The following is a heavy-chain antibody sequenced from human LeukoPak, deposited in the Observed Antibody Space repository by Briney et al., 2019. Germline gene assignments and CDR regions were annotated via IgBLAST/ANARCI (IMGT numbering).Heavy chain of an antibody. J-gene: IGHJ5*02. V-gene: IGHV1-18*01. CDR1: GYTFRGYG. D-gene: IGHD3-22*01. CDR2: ISANNGNT. CDR3: ARGRGDYYGSSGNWFDP. Sequence: GDSVKVSCKGSGYTFRGYGITWVRQAPGQGLEWMGWISANNGNTNYAQKFQGRVTMTTDTSTTTAYMELRSLRSDDTAVYYCARGRGDYYGSSGNWFDPWGQGALVTVSS.